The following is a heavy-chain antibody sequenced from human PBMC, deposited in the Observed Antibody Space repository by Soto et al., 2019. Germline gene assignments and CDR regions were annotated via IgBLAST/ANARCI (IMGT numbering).Heavy chain of an antibody. CDR1: GGTFSSYA. V-gene: IGHV1-69*01. Sequence: QVQLVQSGAEVKKPGSSVKVSCKASGGTFSSYAISWVRQAPGQGLEWMGGIIPIFGTANYAQKFQGRVTITADEATSTAYMELSSLRSEDKAVYYCARVPSARLNYYYGMDVWGQGTTVTVSS. J-gene: IGHJ6*02. D-gene: IGHD6-6*01. CDR3: ARVPSARLNYYYGMDV. CDR2: IIPIFGTA.